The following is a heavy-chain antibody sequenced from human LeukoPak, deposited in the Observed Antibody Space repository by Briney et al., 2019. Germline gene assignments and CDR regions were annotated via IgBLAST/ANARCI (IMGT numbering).Heavy chain of an antibody. J-gene: IGHJ4*02. Sequence: GRSLRLSCAASGFTFSSYGMHWVRQAPGKGLEWVAVIWYDGSNKYYADSVKGRFTISRDNSKNTLYLQMNSLRAEDTAVYYCARECGGDCYPAFDYWGQGTLVTVSS. CDR3: ARECGGDCYPAFDY. V-gene: IGHV3-33*01. D-gene: IGHD2-21*02. CDR2: IWYDGSNK. CDR1: GFTFSSYG.